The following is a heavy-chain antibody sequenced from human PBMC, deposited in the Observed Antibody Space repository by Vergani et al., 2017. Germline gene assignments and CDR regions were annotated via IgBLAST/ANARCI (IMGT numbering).Heavy chain of an antibody. D-gene: IGHD2-21*01. CDR1: GFSFRNAW. J-gene: IGHJ6*02. Sequence: EVQLVESGGGIVKPGGSLRLPCVASGFSFRNAWMNWVRRTPGKGLEWVGRIKNTFDRGTTDYAAAVKGRFTISRDDSKNTLFLQMNGLKTEDIGVYYCTTDPRYCGDGSCYWLRDHHYYGMDVWGQGTTVTVSS. CDR2: IKNTFDRGTT. CDR3: TTDPRYCGDGSCYWLRDHHYYGMDV. V-gene: IGHV3-15*07.